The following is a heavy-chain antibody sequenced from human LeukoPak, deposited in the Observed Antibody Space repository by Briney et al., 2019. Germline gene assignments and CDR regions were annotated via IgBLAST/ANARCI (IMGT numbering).Heavy chain of an antibody. CDR1: GGTFSCYA. CDR2: IIPIFGTA. J-gene: IGHJ4*02. CDR3: ARAIAVAAFDY. V-gene: IGHV1-69*05. D-gene: IGHD6-19*01. Sequence: SVKVSCKASGGTFSCYAISWVRQAPGQGLEWMGRIIPIFGTANYAQKFQGRVTITTDESTSTAYMELSSLRSEDTAVYYCARAIAVAAFDYWGQGTLVTVSS.